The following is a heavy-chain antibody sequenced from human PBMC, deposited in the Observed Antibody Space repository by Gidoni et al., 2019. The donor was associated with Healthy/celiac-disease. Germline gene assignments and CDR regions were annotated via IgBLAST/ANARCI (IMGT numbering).Heavy chain of an antibody. V-gene: IGHV4-34*01. CDR1: GGSFSGYY. CDR2: INHSGST. J-gene: IGHJ4*02. Sequence: QVQLQQWGAGLLKPSETLSLTSAVYGGSFSGYYWSWIRPPPGKGLEWIGEINHSGSTNYNPSLKSRVTISVDTSKNQFSLKLSSVTAADTAVYYCARGKGPSIAARPHDYWGQGTLVTVSS. CDR3: ARGKGPSIAARPHDY. D-gene: IGHD6-6*01.